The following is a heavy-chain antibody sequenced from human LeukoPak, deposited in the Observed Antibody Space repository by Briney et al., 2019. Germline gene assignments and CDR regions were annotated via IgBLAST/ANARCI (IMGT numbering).Heavy chain of an antibody. CDR2: VHHSGST. CDR3: ARRSTVAGRGRFDP. V-gene: IGHV4-39*01. CDR1: GGSIRSTSYY. D-gene: IGHD6-19*01. J-gene: IGHJ5*02. Sequence: SETLSLTCTVSGGSIRSTSYYWGWIRQPPEKRLEWLGSVHHSGSTYDNPSLKSRVTISVDTSKNQFSLKLISVTAADTAVYYCARRSTVAGRGRFDPWGQGTLVTVSS.